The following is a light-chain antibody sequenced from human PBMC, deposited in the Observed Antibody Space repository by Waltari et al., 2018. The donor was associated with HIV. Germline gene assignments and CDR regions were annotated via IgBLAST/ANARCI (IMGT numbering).Light chain of an antibody. Sequence: QSALTQPASVSGSPGQSITISGTGTSSDVGRYNYFSWYQQHPGKAPKLRLCDVSKRPSGVSNRISGSKSGNPASLTISGLQAEDEADYYYSPYTSSSVLFGGGTKLTVL. CDR1: SSDVGRYNY. J-gene: IGLJ2*01. CDR2: DVS. V-gene: IGLV2-14*03. CDR3: SPYTSSSVL.